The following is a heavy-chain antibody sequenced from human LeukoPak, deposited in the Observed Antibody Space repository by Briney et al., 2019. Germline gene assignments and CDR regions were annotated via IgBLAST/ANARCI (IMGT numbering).Heavy chain of an antibody. CDR2: IWYDGSNK. CDR1: GFTFSSYG. Sequence: GGSLRLSCASSGFTFSSYGMHWVRQAPGKGLEWVAVIWYDGSNKYYADSVKGRFTISRDNSKNTLYLQMNSLRAEDTAVYYCASSNWNDESLSDYWGQGTLVTVSS. V-gene: IGHV3-33*01. J-gene: IGHJ4*02. D-gene: IGHD1-20*01. CDR3: ASSNWNDESLSDY.